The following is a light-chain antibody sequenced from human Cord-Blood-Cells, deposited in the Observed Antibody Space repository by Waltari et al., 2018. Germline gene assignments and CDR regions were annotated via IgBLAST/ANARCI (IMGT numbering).Light chain of an antibody. Sequence: EIVLTQSPGTLSLSPGERATLSVRASQSVSSSYLAWYQQKPGQAPRLPIYGASSRATGIPDRFSGSGSGTDFTLTISRLEPEDFAVYYCQQYGSSPMYTFGQGTKLEIK. V-gene: IGKV3-20*01. CDR1: QSVSSSY. J-gene: IGKJ2*01. CDR3: QQYGSSPMYT. CDR2: GAS.